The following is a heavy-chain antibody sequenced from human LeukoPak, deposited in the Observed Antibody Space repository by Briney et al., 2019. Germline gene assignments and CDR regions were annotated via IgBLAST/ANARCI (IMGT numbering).Heavy chain of an antibody. J-gene: IGHJ6*03. CDR1: GFTASSNY. CDR3: ARDRPEYYYMDV. V-gene: IGHV3-66*01. D-gene: IGHD6-6*01. CDR2: IYSGGST. Sequence: GGSLRLSCAASGFTASSNYMSWVRQAPGKGLEWVSVIYSGGSTYYADSVKGRFTISRDNSKNTLYLQMNSLRAEDTAVYYCARDRPEYYYMDVWGKGTTVTVSS.